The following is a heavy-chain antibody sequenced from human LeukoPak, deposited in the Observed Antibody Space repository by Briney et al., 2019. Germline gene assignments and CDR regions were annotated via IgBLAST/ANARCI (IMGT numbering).Heavy chain of an antibody. Sequence: PGRSLRPSCAASGFTFSRYAMHWVRQAPGKGLEWVALISYDGTNKYYADSVKGRFTISRDNSKNTLYLQMNSLRAEDTAVYYCAGSYYYGGRSRGYNWFDPWGQGTLVTVSS. CDR2: ISYDGTNK. CDR1: GFTFSRYA. D-gene: IGHD1-26*01. CDR3: AGSYYYGGRSRGYNWFDP. J-gene: IGHJ5*02. V-gene: IGHV3-30-3*01.